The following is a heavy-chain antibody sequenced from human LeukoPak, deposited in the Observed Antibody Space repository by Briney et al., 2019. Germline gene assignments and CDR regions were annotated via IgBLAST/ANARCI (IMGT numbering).Heavy chain of an antibody. CDR3: AGMAAAVGFDY. CDR2: ISSSSSTI. V-gene: IGHV3-48*02. CDR1: GFTFSSYS. Sequence: GGSLRLSCAASGFTFSSYSMNWLRQDPGKGLEWVSYISSSSSTIYYADSVKGRFTISRDNAKNSLYLQMISLRDEDTAVYYCAGMAAAVGFDYWGQGTLVTVSS. J-gene: IGHJ4*02. D-gene: IGHD6-13*01.